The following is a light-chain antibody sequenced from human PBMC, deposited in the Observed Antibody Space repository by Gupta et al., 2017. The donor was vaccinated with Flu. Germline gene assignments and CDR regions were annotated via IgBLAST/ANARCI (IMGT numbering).Light chain of an antibody. J-gene: IGKJ5*01. CDR2: LGS. CDR1: QSLLHSNGYTY. Sequence: DIVMTQSPLSLPVTPGEPASISCRSSQSLLHSNGYTYLDWYLQKPGQSPQLLIYLGSNRASGVPDRFSGSGSGTDFTLKSSRVEAEDVGVYYCMQALQTPSFGQGTRLEIK. V-gene: IGKV2-28*01. CDR3: MQALQTPS.